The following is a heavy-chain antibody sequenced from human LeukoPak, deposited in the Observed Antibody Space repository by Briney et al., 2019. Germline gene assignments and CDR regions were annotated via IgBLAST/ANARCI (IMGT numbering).Heavy chain of an antibody. Sequence: SETLSLTCTVSAGSISSSSYYWGWIRQPPGKGLEWIGSIYYSGSTHYNPSLKSRVTISVDTSKNQFSLKLSSVTAADTAVYYCARGPIAVAGTQYDYWGQGTLVTVSS. CDR1: AGSISSSSYY. CDR2: IYYSGST. V-gene: IGHV4-39*07. D-gene: IGHD6-19*01. J-gene: IGHJ4*02. CDR3: ARGPIAVAGTQYDY.